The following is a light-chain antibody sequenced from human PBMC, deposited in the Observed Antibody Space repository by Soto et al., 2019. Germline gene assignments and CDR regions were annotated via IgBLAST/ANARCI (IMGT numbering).Light chain of an antibody. CDR2: EVS. CDR3: VSYRGSDHPV. CDR1: TSDVGGYEY. V-gene: IGLV2-14*01. Sequence: QSVLTQPASVSGSPGQSITISCTGTTSDVGGYEYVSWYQQHPGKAPKVIIYEVSNRPSGVSFRFSGSKSGNTASLTVSGLQAEDEADYYCVSYRGSDHPVFGGGTKLTVL. J-gene: IGLJ3*02.